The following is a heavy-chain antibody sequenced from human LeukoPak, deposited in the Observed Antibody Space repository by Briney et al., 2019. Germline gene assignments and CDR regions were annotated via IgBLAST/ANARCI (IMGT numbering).Heavy chain of an antibody. CDR1: GYTFTSYD. CDR2: MNPNSGNT. Sequence: ASVKVSCKASGYTFTSYDINWVRQATGQGLEWTGWMNPNSGNTGYAQKFQGRVTMTRNTSISTAYMELSSLRSEDTAVYYCARVPLYCSGGSCLFDAFDIWGQGTMVTVSS. CDR3: ARVPLYCSGGSCLFDAFDI. J-gene: IGHJ3*02. V-gene: IGHV1-8*01. D-gene: IGHD2-15*01.